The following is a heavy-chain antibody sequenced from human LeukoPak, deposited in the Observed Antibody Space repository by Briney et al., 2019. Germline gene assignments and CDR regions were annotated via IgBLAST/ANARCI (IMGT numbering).Heavy chain of an antibody. D-gene: IGHD6-6*01. CDR1: GGSISSSNW. V-gene: IGHV4-4*02. J-gene: IGHJ3*02. CDR2: IYHSGST. Sequence: SSETLSLTCAVSGGSISSSNWWSWVRQPPGKGLEWIGEIYHSGSTNYNPSLKSRVTISVDTSKNQFSLKLSSVTAADTAVYYCARSSIAARHSAFDIWGQGTMVTVSS. CDR3: ARSSIAARHSAFDI.